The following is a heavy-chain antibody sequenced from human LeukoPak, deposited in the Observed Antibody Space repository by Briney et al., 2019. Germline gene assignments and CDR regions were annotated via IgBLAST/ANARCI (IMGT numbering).Heavy chain of an antibody. J-gene: IGHJ5*02. Sequence: GGSLRLSCAASGFTFSNFAMMWVRQAPGKGLEWVSSITGDYATYSSDPAKGRFTTSRDNSKNIVCLQMDSLRDDDTAVYYCAKGAASGLVDWFDPWGQGTLVTVSS. V-gene: IGHV3-23*01. CDR2: ITGDYAT. CDR3: AKGAASGLVDWFDP. D-gene: IGHD3-22*01. CDR1: GFTFSNFA.